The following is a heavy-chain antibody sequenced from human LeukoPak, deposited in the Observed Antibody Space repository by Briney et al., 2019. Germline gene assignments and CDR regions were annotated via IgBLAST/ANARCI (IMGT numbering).Heavy chain of an antibody. CDR2: IYYSGST. J-gene: IGHJ4*02. Sequence: SETLSLTCTVSGGSISSYYWSWIRQPPVKGLELIGYIYYSGSTNYNPSLKSRVTISVDTSKNQFSLKLSSVTAAATAVYYCARVSSGVYFDYWGQGTLVTVSS. V-gene: IGHV4-59*01. CDR3: ARVSSGVYFDY. D-gene: IGHD2-15*01. CDR1: GGSISSYY.